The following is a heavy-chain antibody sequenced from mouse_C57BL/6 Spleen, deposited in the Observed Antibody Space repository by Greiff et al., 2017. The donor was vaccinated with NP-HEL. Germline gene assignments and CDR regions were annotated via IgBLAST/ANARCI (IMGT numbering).Heavy chain of an antibody. Sequence: QVQLQQPGAELVMPGASVKLSCKASGYTFTSYWMHWVKQRPGQGLEWIGEIDPSDSYTNYNQKFKGKSTLTVDKSSSTAYMQLSSLTSEDSAVYYCARSVGYYPYWDFDVWGTGTTVTVSS. V-gene: IGHV1-69*01. CDR2: IDPSDSYT. CDR1: GYTFTSYW. J-gene: IGHJ1*03. CDR3: ARSVGYYPYWDFDV. D-gene: IGHD2-3*01.